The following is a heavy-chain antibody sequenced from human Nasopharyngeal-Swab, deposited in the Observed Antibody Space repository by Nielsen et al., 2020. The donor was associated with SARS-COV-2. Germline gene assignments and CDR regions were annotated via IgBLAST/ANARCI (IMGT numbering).Heavy chain of an antibody. V-gene: IGHV3-49*04. CDR2: IRSKAYGGTT. D-gene: IGHD1-1*01. CDR3: TTGTTAQRDY. J-gene: IGHJ4*02. Sequence: GGSLRLSCTASGFTFGDYAMSWVRQAPGKGLEWVGFIRSKAYGGTTEYAASVKGRFTISRDDSKSIAYLQMNSLKTEDTAVYYCTTGTTAQRDYWGQGTLVTVSS. CDR1: GFTFGDYA.